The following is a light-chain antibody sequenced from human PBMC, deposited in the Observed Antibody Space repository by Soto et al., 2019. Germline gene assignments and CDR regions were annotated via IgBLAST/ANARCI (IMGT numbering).Light chain of an antibody. Sequence: EIVLTLSPATLSVSPGERATLSCRASQSVRSNLAWYQQKPGQPPRLLIYDASTRATGIPSRFSGSGSGTEFTLTISSLKSEDFAVYYCQQYDNWPRTFGQGTKVDIK. CDR1: QSVRSN. CDR3: QQYDNWPRT. V-gene: IGKV3-15*01. CDR2: DAS. J-gene: IGKJ1*01.